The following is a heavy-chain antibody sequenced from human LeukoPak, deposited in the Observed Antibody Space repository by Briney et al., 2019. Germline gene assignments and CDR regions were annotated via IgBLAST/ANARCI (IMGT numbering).Heavy chain of an antibody. D-gene: IGHD5-24*01. V-gene: IGHV3-43*01. J-gene: IGHJ4*02. Sequence: GGSLRLSCAASGFTFDDYTMHWVRQAPGKGLEWVSLISWDGGSTYYADSVKGRFTISRDNSKNSLYLQMNSLRTEDTALYYCAKDGSSDGYPLDWGQGTLVTVSS. CDR3: AKDGSSDGYPLD. CDR2: ISWDGGST. CDR1: GFTFDDYT.